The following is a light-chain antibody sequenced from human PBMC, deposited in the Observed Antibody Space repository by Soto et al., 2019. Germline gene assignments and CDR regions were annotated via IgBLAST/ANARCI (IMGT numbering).Light chain of an antibody. CDR2: EGS. CDR3: CSYARSSTYV. J-gene: IGLJ1*01. CDR1: SSDVGNYNL. Sequence: LTQPASVSGSPGQSITISCTGTSSDVGNYNLVSWYQQHPGKAPKLMIYEGSKRPSGVSNRFSGSKSGNTASLTISGLQAEDEAHYYCCSYARSSTYVFGTGTKATVL. V-gene: IGLV2-23*01.